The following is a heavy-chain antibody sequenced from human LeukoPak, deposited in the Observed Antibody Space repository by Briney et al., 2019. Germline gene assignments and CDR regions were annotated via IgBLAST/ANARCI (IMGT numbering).Heavy chain of an antibody. CDR1: GFTFSSYA. J-gene: IGHJ4*02. CDR2: ISYDGSNK. Sequence: QPGRSLRLSCAASGFTFSSYAMHWVRQAPGKGLEWVAVISYDGSNKYYADSVKGRFTISRDNSKNTLDLQMNSPRDEDTAVYYCAREAAAAVYVDYWGQGTLVTVSS. CDR3: AREAAAAVYVDY. D-gene: IGHD6-13*01. V-gene: IGHV3-30-3*01.